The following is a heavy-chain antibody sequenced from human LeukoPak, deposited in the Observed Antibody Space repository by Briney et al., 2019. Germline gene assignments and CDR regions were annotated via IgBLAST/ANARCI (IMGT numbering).Heavy chain of an antibody. J-gene: IGHJ4*02. CDR1: GFTFSSYA. D-gene: IGHD5-18*01. V-gene: IGHV3-64D*06. CDR3: AKMVDTASLFDY. Sequence: GGSLRLSCAASGFTFSSYAMHWVRQAPGKGLEYVSAISSNGGSTYYADSVKGRFTISRDNSKNTLYLQMSSLRAEDTAVYYCAKMVDTASLFDYWGQGTLVTVSS. CDR2: ISSNGGST.